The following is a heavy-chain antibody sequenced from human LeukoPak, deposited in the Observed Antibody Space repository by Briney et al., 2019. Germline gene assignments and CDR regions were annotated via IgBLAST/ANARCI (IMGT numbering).Heavy chain of an antibody. J-gene: IGHJ3*02. CDR1: GFSLSTSEMG. D-gene: IGHD2-15*01. Sequence: SGPTLVKPTQTLTLTCTFSGFSLSTSEMGVGWFRQAPGKALEWLALIYWDDDNYYSPSLKSRITVTKDTSKNQVVLTMTNISPVDTATYYCATRRNLLPRTPFRAFHMWGQGKMVTVS. CDR3: ATRRNLLPRTPFRAFHM. V-gene: IGHV2-5*02. CDR2: IYWDDDN.